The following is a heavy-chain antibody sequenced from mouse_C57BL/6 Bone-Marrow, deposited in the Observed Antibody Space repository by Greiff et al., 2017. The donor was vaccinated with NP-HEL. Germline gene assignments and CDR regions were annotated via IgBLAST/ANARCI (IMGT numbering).Heavy chain of an antibody. J-gene: IGHJ4*01. CDR3: ARLDTHDLAMDY. CDR2: IYPKSGNT. Sequence: QVHVKQSGAELARPGASVKLSCKASGYTFTSYGISWVKQRTGQGLEWIGEIYPKSGNTYYNEKFKSKATLTVDKSSSTAYMQLSSLTSEDSAVYYCARLDTHDLAMDYWGQGTSVTVSS. D-gene: IGHD2-12*01. V-gene: IGHV1-81*01. CDR1: GYTFTSYG.